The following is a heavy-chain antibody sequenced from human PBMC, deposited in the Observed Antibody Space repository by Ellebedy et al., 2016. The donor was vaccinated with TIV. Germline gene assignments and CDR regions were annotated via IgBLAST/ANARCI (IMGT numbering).Heavy chain of an antibody. J-gene: IGHJ4*02. CDR2: INPSGGST. CDR3: ARDRTTYYYDSSDLDY. V-gene: IGHV1-46*01. D-gene: IGHD3-22*01. CDR1: GYTFTSYY. Sequence: ASVKVSCKASGYTFTSYYMHWVRQAPGQGLEWMGIINPSGGSTSYAQKFQGRVTMTRDTSTSTVYMELSSLRSEDTAVYYCARDRTTYYYDSSDLDYWGQGTLVTVSS.